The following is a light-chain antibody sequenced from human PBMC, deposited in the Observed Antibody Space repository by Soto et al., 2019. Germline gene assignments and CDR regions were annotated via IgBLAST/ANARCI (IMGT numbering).Light chain of an antibody. CDR2: HAS. V-gene: IGKV1-5*01. J-gene: IGKJ5*01. CDR1: QTISTW. Sequence: DIQMTQAPSTLSAAVGDRVTITCRASQTISTWLAWYQQKPGKAPKLLIYHASSLESGVPSTFSGSGSGTEFTLTISSLQPEDFATYYCHSRAFGQGTRLEI. CDR3: HSRA.